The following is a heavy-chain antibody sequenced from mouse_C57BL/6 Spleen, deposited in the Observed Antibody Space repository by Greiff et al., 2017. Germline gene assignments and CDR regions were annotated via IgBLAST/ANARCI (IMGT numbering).Heavy chain of an antibody. CDR2: ISHLAYSI. CDR1: GFTFSGYG. CDR3: ARSSCGSRYFDV. Sequence: EVQVVEPGGGLVQPGGSLKLSCAASGFTFSGYGMAWVRQAPRQGLEWVAFISHLAYSIYYADTVTGRSTLSRENARTTLYLERSSLRAEDAAMYYCARSSCGSRYFDVWGTGTTVTVSA. V-gene: IGHV5-15*01. D-gene: IGHD1-1*01. J-gene: IGHJ1*03.